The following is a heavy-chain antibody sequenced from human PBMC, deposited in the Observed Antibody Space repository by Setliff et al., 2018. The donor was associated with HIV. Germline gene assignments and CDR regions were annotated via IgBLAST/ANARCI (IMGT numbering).Heavy chain of an antibody. CDR3: ARDRHSSGLGSYGP. J-gene: IGHJ5*02. V-gene: IGHV4-4*07. Sequence: SETLSLTCTISGGSFSSYYWSWIRQPAGRGLEWIGRIYSSGTTNYNPSLKSRVTMSVDTSKSQFSLKLTSVTAADTAVYYCARDRHSSGLGSYGPWGPGTLVTVS. D-gene: IGHD3-10*01. CDR2: IYSSGTT. CDR1: GGSFSSYY.